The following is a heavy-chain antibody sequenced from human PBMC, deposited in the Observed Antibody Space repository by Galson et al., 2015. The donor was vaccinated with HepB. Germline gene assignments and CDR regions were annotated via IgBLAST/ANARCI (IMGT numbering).Heavy chain of an antibody. CDR2: INTNTGNP. D-gene: IGHD2-15*01. J-gene: IGHJ5*02. V-gene: IGHV7-4-1*02. Sequence: SVKVSCKASGYTFTSYAMNWVRQAPGQGLEWMGWINTNTGNPTYAQGFTGRFVFSLDTSVSTAYLQISSLKAEDTAVHYCARDDIVGTHTARPWFDPWGQGTLVTVSS. CDR3: ARDDIVGTHTARPWFDP. CDR1: GYTFTSYA.